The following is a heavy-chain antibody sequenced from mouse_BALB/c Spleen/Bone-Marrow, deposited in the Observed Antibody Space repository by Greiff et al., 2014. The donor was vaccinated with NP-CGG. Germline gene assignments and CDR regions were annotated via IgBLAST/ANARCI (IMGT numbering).Heavy chain of an antibody. CDR3: AIYYGNYYAMDY. J-gene: IGHJ4*01. CDR1: GFNIKDTY. V-gene: IGHV14-3*02. Sequence: VQLQQSGAELVKPGASVKLSCTASGFNIKDTYMHWVKQRPEQGLEWIGRIDPANGNTKYDPKFQGKATITADTSSNTAYRQLSSLTSEDTAVYYCAIYYGNYYAMDYWGQGTSVTVSS. D-gene: IGHD2-1*01. CDR2: IDPANGNT.